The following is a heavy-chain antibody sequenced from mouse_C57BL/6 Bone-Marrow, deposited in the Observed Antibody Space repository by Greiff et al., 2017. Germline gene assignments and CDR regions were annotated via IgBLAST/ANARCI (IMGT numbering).Heavy chain of an antibody. D-gene: IGHD1-1*01. Sequence: QVQLKQPGAEPVKPGASVKLSCKASGYTFTSYWMHWVKQRPGQGLEWIGMIHPNSGSINYNEKFKSKATLTVDKSSSTAYMQLSSLTSEDSAVYYCARPITTVVAPYFDYWGQGTTLTVSS. V-gene: IGHV1-64*01. CDR1: GYTFTSYW. CDR3: ARPITTVVAPYFDY. CDR2: IHPNSGSI. J-gene: IGHJ2*01.